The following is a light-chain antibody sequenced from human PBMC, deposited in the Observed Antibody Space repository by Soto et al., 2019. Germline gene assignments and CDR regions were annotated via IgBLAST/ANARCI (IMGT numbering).Light chain of an antibody. Sequence: QSVLTQPPSASGSPGQSVTISCTGTSSDVGGYNYVSWYQQHPGKAPKLMIYEVTKRPSGVPDRFSGSKSGNTASLTVSGLQAEDEADYCCSSYEGIYNPYVFGTGTNVTVL. J-gene: IGLJ1*01. V-gene: IGLV2-8*01. CDR2: EVT. CDR3: SSYEGIYNPYV. CDR1: SSDVGGYNY.